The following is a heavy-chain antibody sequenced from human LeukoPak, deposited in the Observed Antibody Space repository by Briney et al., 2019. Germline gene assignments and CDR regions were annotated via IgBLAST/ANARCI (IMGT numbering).Heavy chain of an antibody. D-gene: IGHD3-9*01. CDR2: IYYSGST. Sequence: SETLSLTCTVSGGSISSYYWSWIRQPPGKGLEWTGYIYYSGSTNYNPSLKSRVTISVDTSKNQFSLKLSSVTAADTAVYYCARAGTHYDILTGYPAPFDYWGQGTLVTVSS. V-gene: IGHV4-59*01. J-gene: IGHJ4*02. CDR3: ARAGTHYDILTGYPAPFDY. CDR1: GGSISSYY.